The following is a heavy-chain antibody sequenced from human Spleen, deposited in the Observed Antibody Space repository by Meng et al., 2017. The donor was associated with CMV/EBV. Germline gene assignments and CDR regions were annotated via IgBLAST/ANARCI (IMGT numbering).Heavy chain of an antibody. Sequence: GGSFSGYYWSWIRQPPGKGLEWIGEINHSGSTNYNPSLKSRVTISVDTSKNQFSLKLSTVTAADTAVYYCARGRAYYDSSGYLAWAQGTLVTVSS. J-gene: IGHJ4*02. CDR3: ARGRAYYDSSGYLA. D-gene: IGHD3-22*01. CDR1: GGSFSGYY. V-gene: IGHV4-34*01. CDR2: INHSGST.